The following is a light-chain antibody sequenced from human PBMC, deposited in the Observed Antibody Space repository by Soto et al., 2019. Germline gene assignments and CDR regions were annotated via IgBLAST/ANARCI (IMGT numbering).Light chain of an antibody. CDR2: VGTGGIVG. CDR1: SGYSNYK. CDR3: GADPGSGSNFVSAA. Sequence: QPVLTQPPSASASLGASVTLTCTLSSGYSNYKVDWYQQRPGKGPRFVMRVGTGGIVGSKGDGIPDRFSVLGSGLNRYLTIKNMQEEDESDYHFGADPGSGSNFVSAAFGGGTQLTVL. J-gene: IGLJ7*01. V-gene: IGLV9-49*01.